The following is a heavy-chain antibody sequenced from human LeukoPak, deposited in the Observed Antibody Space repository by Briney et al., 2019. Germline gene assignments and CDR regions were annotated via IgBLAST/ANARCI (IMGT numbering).Heavy chain of an antibody. J-gene: IGHJ4*02. V-gene: IGHV3-30-3*01. CDR3: ARIPLPGIYDFWSGYYFDY. CDR1: GFTFSSYA. CDR2: ISYDGSNK. Sequence: GGSLRLSCAASGFTFSSYAMHWVRQAPGKGLEWVAVISYDGSNKYYADSVEGRFTISRDNSKNTLYLQMNSLRAEDTAVYYCARIPLPGIYDFWSGYYFDYWGQGTLVTVSS. D-gene: IGHD3-3*01.